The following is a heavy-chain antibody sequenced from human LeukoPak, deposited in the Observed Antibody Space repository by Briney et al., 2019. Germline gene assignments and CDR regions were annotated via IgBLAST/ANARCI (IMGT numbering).Heavy chain of an antibody. CDR3: ARARRDGYNFSAFDI. Sequence: GGSLRLSCAASGFTFSSYWMSWVRQAPGKGLEWVANIKKDGSEKYYVDSVKGRFTISRDNAKNSLYLQMNSLRAEDTAVYYCARARRDGYNFSAFDIWGQGTMVTVSS. CDR2: IKKDGSEK. CDR1: GFTFSSYW. J-gene: IGHJ3*02. V-gene: IGHV3-7*03. D-gene: IGHD5-24*01.